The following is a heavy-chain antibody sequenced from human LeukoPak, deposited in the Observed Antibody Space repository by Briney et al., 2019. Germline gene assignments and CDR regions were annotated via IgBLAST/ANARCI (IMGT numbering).Heavy chain of an antibody. CDR1: GYTFSSYA. Sequence: SVKVSCKASGYTFSSYAISWVRQAPGQGLEWMGGIIPIFGTANYAQKFQGRVTITADKSTSTAYMELSSLRSEDTAVYYCARGVGYCSGGSCYGSMYWFDPWGQGTLVTVSS. V-gene: IGHV1-69*06. J-gene: IGHJ5*02. CDR3: ARGVGYCSGGSCYGSMYWFDP. D-gene: IGHD2-15*01. CDR2: IIPIFGTA.